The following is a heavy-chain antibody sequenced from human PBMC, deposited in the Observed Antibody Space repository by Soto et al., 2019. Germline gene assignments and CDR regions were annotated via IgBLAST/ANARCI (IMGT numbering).Heavy chain of an antibody. CDR1: GFTVSSNY. CDR3: ASSIAAAGRYYYYYMDV. Sequence: PGGSLRLSCAASGFTVSSNYMSWVPQAPGKGLEWVSVIYSGGSTYYADSVKGRFTISRDNSKNTLYLQMNSLRAEDTAVYYCASSIAAAGRYYYYYMDVWGKGTTVTVSS. CDR2: IYSGGST. J-gene: IGHJ6*03. V-gene: IGHV3-66*01. D-gene: IGHD6-13*01.